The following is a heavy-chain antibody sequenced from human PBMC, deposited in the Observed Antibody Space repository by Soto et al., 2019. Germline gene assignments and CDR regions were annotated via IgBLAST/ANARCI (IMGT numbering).Heavy chain of an antibody. Sequence: EVQLLESGGGLVQPGGSLRLSCAASGFTFSSYAMSWVRQAPGKGLEWVSAISGCGGSTYYADSVKGRFTISRDNSKNTLYLKMNSLRAEDTAVYYCAKEGGGGYYYYGMDVWGQGTTVTVSS. V-gene: IGHV3-23*01. D-gene: IGHD3-16*01. J-gene: IGHJ6*02. CDR2: ISGCGGST. CDR3: AKEGGGGYYYYGMDV. CDR1: GFTFSSYA.